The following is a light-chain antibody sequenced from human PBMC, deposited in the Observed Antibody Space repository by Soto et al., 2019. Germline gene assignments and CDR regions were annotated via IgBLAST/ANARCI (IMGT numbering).Light chain of an antibody. CDR2: GAS. CDR3: RQNYYSFRT. CDR1: QGIAKD. V-gene: IGKV1-6*01. J-gene: IGKJ1*01. Sequence: AIQLTQSPSSLSASVGDRVTITCRASQGIAKDLGWYQQQPGKAPRLLIFGASFLQSGVPARFSGSGSGTEFTLTINGLQPEYFATYYCRQNYYSFRTCGQGTKVEIK.